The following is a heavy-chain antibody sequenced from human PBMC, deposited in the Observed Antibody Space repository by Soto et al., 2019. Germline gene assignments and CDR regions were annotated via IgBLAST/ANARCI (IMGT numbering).Heavy chain of an antibody. CDR1: GYSISSGYY. D-gene: IGHD3-22*01. V-gene: IGHV4-38-2*01. Sequence: PSETLSLTCAVSGYSISSGYYWGWIRQPPGKGLEWIGSIYHSGSTYYNPSLKSRVTISVDTSKNQFSLKLSSVTAADTAVYYCARGHGITMIVAPFDYWGRGTLVTVSS. CDR2: IYHSGST. CDR3: ARGHGITMIVAPFDY. J-gene: IGHJ4*02.